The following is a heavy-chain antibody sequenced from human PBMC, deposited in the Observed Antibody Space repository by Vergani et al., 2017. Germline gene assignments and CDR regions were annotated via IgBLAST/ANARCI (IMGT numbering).Heavy chain of an antibody. D-gene: IGHD5-12*01. CDR2: VSGSSATP. V-gene: IGHV3-23*04. CDR1: GFTFIMHA. J-gene: IGHJ4*02. CDR3: TKGSRGYTSYFFDY. Sequence: EVQMVESGGGLVKPGGSLRLSCAASGFTFIMHAMSWVRQAPGKGLEWVSSVSGSSATPYYADSVKGRFIISRDNSKNTLHLQMNSLRADDTAVYYCTKGSRGYTSYFFDYWGQGTLATVSS.